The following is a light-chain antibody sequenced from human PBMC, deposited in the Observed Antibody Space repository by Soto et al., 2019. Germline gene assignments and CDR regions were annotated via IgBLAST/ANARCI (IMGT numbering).Light chain of an antibody. CDR2: EVT. CDR1: SSDVGGYNN. V-gene: IGLV2-8*01. Sequence: QSALTQPPSASGSPGQTVTISCTGTSSDVGGYNNVSWYQQNPGRAPKIRIYEVTKRPSAVPDRFSGSKSGNTASLTVSGLQAEYEADYYCSSYAASNNFYFVFGGGTQLTVL. CDR3: SSYAASNNFYFV. J-gene: IGLJ3*02.